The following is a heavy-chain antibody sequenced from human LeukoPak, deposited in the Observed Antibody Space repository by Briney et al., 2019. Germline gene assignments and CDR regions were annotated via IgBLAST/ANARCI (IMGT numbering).Heavy chain of an antibody. CDR1: GITFRSYG. V-gene: IGHV3-30*02. CDR3: AKDNYYDSSAYPDY. J-gene: IGHJ4*02. Sequence: GGSLRLSCAASGITFRSYGMHWVRQAPGKGLEWVAFIWYDGSNKYYADSVKGRFTISRDNSRNTLFLQMNSLRAEDTAVYSCAKDNYYDSSAYPDYWGQGTLVTVSS. D-gene: IGHD3-22*01. CDR2: IWYDGSNK.